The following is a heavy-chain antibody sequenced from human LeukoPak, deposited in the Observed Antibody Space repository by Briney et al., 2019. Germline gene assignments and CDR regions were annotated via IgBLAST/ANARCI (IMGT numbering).Heavy chain of an antibody. CDR2: MNPNSGNT. CDR1: GYTFTSYD. CDR3: ARGGIWFGDHNWFDP. J-gene: IGHJ5*02. Sequence: RASVKVSCKASGYTFTSYDINWVRQAPGQGLEWMGWMNPNSGNTGYAQKFQGRVTMTRNTSISTAYMELSSLRSEDTAVYYCARGGIWFGDHNWFDPWGQGTLVTVSS. V-gene: IGHV1-8*01. D-gene: IGHD3-10*01.